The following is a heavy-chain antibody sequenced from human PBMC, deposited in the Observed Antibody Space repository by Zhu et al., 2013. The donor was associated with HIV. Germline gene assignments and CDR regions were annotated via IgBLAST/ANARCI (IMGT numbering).Heavy chain of an antibody. V-gene: IGHV4-4*02. D-gene: IGHD6-19*01. J-gene: IGHJ5*02. CDR1: GGSISSSNW. CDR2: IFHGGNT. Sequence: QVQLQESGPGLVKPSGTLSLTCAVSGGSISSSNWWSWVRQPPGKGLEWMGEIFHGGNTNYNPSLKSRVTISVDKSKNQFSLKLSSVTAADTAVYYCARGGGSGWYADWFNPWGQGTLVTVSS. CDR3: ARGGGSGWYADWFNP.